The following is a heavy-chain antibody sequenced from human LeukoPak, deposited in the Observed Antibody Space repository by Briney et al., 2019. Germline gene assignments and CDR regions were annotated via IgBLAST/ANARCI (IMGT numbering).Heavy chain of an antibody. CDR1: GYTFTGYY. Sequence: ASVKVSCKASGYTFTGYYIHWVRQAPGQGLEWMGWINPHSGGTSYAQNFQGRVTMTRDTSISTAYMDLSRLRSDDTAFYYCARDSNYYGSGRYYNSDYWGQGTLVTVSS. J-gene: IGHJ4*02. CDR2: INPHSGGT. CDR3: ARDSNYYGSGRYYNSDY. D-gene: IGHD3-10*01. V-gene: IGHV1-2*02.